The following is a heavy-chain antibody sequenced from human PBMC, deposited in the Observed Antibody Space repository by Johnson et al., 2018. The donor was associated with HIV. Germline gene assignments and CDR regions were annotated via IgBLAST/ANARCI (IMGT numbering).Heavy chain of an antibody. Sequence: QMQLVESGGGVVQPGGSLRLSCAASGFTFSNYGMHWVRQAPGKGLEWVAFIRYDGSNKSYADSVQGQFTISRDNSKNKLYLQMNSLKAEDTAVYYCAKDLTGSGNCYPDAFDVWGQGTMVTVSS. D-gene: IGHD2-21*01. CDR3: AKDLTGSGNCYPDAFDV. V-gene: IGHV3-30*02. CDR2: IRYDGSNK. J-gene: IGHJ3*01. CDR1: GFTFSNYG.